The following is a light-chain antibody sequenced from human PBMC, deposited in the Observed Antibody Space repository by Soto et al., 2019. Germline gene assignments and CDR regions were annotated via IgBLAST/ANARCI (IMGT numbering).Light chain of an antibody. J-gene: IGLJ2*01. CDR2: GNS. V-gene: IGLV1-40*01. CDR1: SSNIGAGYD. CDR3: QSYDSTLSVV. Sequence: QSVLTQSPSVSGAPGQRVTISCTGSSSNIGAGYDVHWYQQLPGTALKLLIYGNSNRPSGVPDRFSGSKSGTSASLAITGLQAEDEADYYCQSYDSTLSVVFGGGTKVTVL.